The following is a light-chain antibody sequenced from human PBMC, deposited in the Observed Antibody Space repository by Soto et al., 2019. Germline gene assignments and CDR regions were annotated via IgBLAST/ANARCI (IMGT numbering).Light chain of an antibody. V-gene: IGLV2-14*01. CDR2: DVS. J-gene: IGLJ2*01. CDR3: SSYTSSTTTVV. Sequence: QSVLTQPASVSGSPGQSITISCTGTSSDVAGYNYVSWYQQHPGKAPKLMIFDVSHRPSGVSNRFSGSKSGKTASLTISGLQAEDEADYYCSSYTSSTTTVVFGGGTKLTVL. CDR1: SSDVAGYNY.